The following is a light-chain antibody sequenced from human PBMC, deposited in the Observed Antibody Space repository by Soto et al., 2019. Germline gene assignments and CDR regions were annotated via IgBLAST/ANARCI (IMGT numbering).Light chain of an antibody. V-gene: IGLV2-11*01. CDR3: CSYAGSYRWV. Sequence: QSALTQPRSVSASPGQSVTISCTGTSSDIGHYFHVSWYQQHPGKAPKLMIYDVSKRPSGVPGRFSGSKSGNTASLSISGLQTEDEADYFCCSYAGSYRWVFGGGTKVTVL. J-gene: IGLJ3*02. CDR1: SSDIGHYFH. CDR2: DVS.